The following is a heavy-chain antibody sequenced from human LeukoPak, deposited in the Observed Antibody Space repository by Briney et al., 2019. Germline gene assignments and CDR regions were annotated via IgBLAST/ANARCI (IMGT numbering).Heavy chain of an antibody. CDR3: ARLITGNYGNYFDY. J-gene: IGHJ4*02. CDR1: GDSISSSTYY. Sequence: SETLSLTCTVSGDSISSSTYYWAWVRPPPGKGLEWIGSVYHSGRTYYDPSLKSRVTVSVDTSRNQFSLRLSSVAAADTAVYYCARLITGNYGNYFDYWGQGTLVTVSP. D-gene: IGHD1-20*01. CDR2: VYHSGRT. V-gene: IGHV4-39*01.